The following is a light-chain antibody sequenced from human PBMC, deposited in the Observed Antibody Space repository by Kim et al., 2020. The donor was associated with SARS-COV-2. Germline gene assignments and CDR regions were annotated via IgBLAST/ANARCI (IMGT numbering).Light chain of an antibody. CDR2: AAS. J-gene: IGKJ5*01. CDR3: QQSYTTPRT. V-gene: IGKV1-39*01. Sequence: DTQMTQSPSSLSASVGDRVTITCRASQSITNYLSWYQQKPGKAPNLLIYAASSLQSGVPSRFSGSGSGADFTLTISSLQPEDFATYYCQQSYTTPRTFGQGTRLEIK. CDR1: QSITNY.